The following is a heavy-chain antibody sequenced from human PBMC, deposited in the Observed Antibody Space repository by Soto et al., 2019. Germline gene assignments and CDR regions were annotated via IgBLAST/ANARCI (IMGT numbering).Heavy chain of an antibody. D-gene: IGHD3-22*01. Sequence: TSETLSLTCTVSGGSISSYYWSWIRQPPGKGLEWIGYIYYSGSTNYNPSLKSRVTISVDTSKNQFSLKLSSVTAADTAVYYCARDYGWLGYYYGMDVWGQGTTVTDSS. J-gene: IGHJ6*02. CDR2: IYYSGST. V-gene: IGHV4-59*01. CDR3: ARDYGWLGYYYGMDV. CDR1: GGSISSYY.